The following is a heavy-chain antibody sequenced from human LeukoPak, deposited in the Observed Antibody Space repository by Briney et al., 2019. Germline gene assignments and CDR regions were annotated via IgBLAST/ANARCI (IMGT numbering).Heavy chain of an antibody. CDR3: AKPLAAAGTTAYYYDSSGYFFFDY. CDR2: IRYDGSNK. CDR1: GFTFSSYG. J-gene: IGHJ4*02. V-gene: IGHV3-30*02. D-gene: IGHD3-22*01. Sequence: GGSLRPSCAASGFTFSSYGMHWVRQAPGKELEWVAFIRYDGSNKYYADSVKGRFTISRDNSKSTLYLQMNSLRAEDTAVYYCAKPLAAAGTTAYYYDSSGYFFFDYWGQGTLVTVSS.